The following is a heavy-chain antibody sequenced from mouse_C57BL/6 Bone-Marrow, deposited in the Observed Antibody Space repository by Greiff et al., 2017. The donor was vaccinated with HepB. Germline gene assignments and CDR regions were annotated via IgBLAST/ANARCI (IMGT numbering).Heavy chain of an antibody. D-gene: IGHD2-5*01. CDR1: GYTFTDYY. CDR2: IGPGSGST. V-gene: IGHV1-77*01. J-gene: IGHJ2*01. CDR3: ARSGPYYSNYVLHFDY. Sequence: VKLQESGAELVKPGASVKISCKASGYTFTDYYINWVKQRPGQGLEWIGKIGPGSGSTYYNEKFKGKATLTADKSSSTAYMQLSSLTSEDSAVYFCARSGPYYSNYVLHFDYWGQGTTLTVSS.